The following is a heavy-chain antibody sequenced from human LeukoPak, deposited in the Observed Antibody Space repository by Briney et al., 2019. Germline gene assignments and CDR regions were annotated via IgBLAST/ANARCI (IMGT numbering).Heavy chain of an antibody. J-gene: IGHJ6*03. CDR2: INPNSGGT. CDR1: GYTFTGYY. CDR3: ARGVTYQLLTYYYYMDV. D-gene: IGHD2-2*01. Sequence: ASVKVSCKASGYTFTGYYMHWVRQAPGQGLEWMGWINPNSGGTNYAQKFQGRVTMTRDTSISTAYMELSRLRSDDTAVYYCARGVTYQLLTYYYYMDVWGKGTTVTVSS. V-gene: IGHV1-2*02.